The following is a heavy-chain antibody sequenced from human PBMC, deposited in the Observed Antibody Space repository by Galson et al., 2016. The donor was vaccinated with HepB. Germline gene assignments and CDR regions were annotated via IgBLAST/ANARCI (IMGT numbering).Heavy chain of an antibody. D-gene: IGHD3-3*01. V-gene: IGHV3-49*03. CDR3: TRAPYDAFWSGPDY. J-gene: IGHJ4*02. CDR1: GFTFGDYA. Sequence: SLRLSCAASGFTFGDYAMGWFRQAPGKGLEWVSFIRGKAYGGTTEYAASVKGRFTISRDDSESVAYLLMNSLKTEDTAVYYCTRAPYDAFWSGPDYWGQGTLVTVSS. CDR2: IRGKAYGGTT.